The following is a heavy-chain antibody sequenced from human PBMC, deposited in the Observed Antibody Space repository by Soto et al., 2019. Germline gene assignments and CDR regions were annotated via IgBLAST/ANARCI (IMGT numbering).Heavy chain of an antibody. V-gene: IGHV3-30-3*01. D-gene: IGHD1-1*01. CDR3: ARDKKPFNWSPSILKSYYYGMDV. Sequence: QVQLVESGGRVVQPGRSLRLSCAASGFTFRTFAMHWVRQAPGKGLEWVAVISNDGNIKYFLDSVKGRFTISRDNSNNTLSLQMDSLRAEDTAVYYCARDKKPFNWSPSILKSYYYGMDVWGQGTTVTVSS. CDR2: ISNDGNIK. CDR1: GFTFRTFA. J-gene: IGHJ6*02.